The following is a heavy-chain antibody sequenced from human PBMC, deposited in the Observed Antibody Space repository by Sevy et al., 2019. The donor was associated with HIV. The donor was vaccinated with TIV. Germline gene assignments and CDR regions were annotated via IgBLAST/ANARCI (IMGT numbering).Heavy chain of an antibody. CDR1: GYTFTGYY. CDR3: ARDVQEVRYCTNGVCYKPWFDP. D-gene: IGHD2-8*01. Sequence: ASVKVSCKASGYTFTGYYMHWVRQAPGQGLEWMGRINPNRGGTNYAQKFQGRVTMTRDTSISTAYMELSRLRSDDTAVYYCARDVQEVRYCTNGVCYKPWFDPWGQGTLVTVSS. CDR2: INPNRGGT. J-gene: IGHJ5*02. V-gene: IGHV1-2*06.